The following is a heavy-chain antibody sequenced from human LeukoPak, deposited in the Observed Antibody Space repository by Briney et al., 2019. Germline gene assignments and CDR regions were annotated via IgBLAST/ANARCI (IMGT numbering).Heavy chain of an antibody. CDR2: IYGGGGT. Sequence: TGGSLRLSCAASGFTVSSNYMSWVRQAPGKGLEWVSVIYGGGGTYYADSVTGRFTISRDNSKNTVYLQMSSLRAEDTAVYYCARDTSGYYAMDVWGQGTTVTVSS. CDR1: GFTVSSNY. J-gene: IGHJ6*02. CDR3: ARDTSGYYAMDV. D-gene: IGHD2-2*01. V-gene: IGHV3-53*01.